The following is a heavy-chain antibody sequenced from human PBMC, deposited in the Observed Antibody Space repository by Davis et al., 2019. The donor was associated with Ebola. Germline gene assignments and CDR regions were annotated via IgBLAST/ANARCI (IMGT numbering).Heavy chain of an antibody. CDR3: ARGDGSGTYPRKWFDP. CDR1: GFTFGNYT. CDR2: ISGRSTYT. D-gene: IGHD3-10*01. V-gene: IGHV3-21*01. Sequence: PGGSLRLSCAASGFTFGNYTMNWVRQAPGKGLEWVSSISGRSTYTFDADSVKGRFTISRDNSKNSLFLQMNSLRAEDTAVYYCARGDGSGTYPRKWFDPWGQGTLVTVSS. J-gene: IGHJ5*02.